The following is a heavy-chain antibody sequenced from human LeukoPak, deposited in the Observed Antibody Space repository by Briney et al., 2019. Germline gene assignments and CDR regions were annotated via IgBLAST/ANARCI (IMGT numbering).Heavy chain of an antibody. Sequence: GGSLRLSCAASGFAFSSYAMHWVPQAPGKGLEYVSAISSNGAITYYANSVKGRFTISRDNSKNTLYLQMGSLRAEDMAVYYCARAGSGWYSMDVWGQGTTVTVSS. CDR2: ISSNGAIT. V-gene: IGHV3-64*01. CDR1: GFAFSSYA. CDR3: ARAGSGWYSMDV. J-gene: IGHJ6*02. D-gene: IGHD6-19*01.